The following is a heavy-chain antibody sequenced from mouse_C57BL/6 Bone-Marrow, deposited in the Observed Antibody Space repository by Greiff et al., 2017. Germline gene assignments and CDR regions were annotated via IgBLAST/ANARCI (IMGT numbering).Heavy chain of an antibody. V-gene: IGHV1-50*01. D-gene: IGHD2-3*01. Sequence: QVQLQQPGAELVKPGASVKLSCKASGYTFTSYWMQWVKQRPGQGLEWIGEIDPSDSYTNYNQKFKGKATLTVATSSSTAYMQLSSLTSEDSAVYYCASIYDGYWSYWGQGTTLTVSS. CDR1: GYTFTSYW. CDR3: ASIYDGYWSY. J-gene: IGHJ2*01. CDR2: IDPSDSYT.